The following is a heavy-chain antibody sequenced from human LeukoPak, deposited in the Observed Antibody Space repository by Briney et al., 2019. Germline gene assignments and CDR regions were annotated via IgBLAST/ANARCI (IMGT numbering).Heavy chain of an antibody. D-gene: IGHD5/OR15-5a*01. CDR1: GFTFGTFA. J-gene: IGHJ4*02. CDR2: IVGSGGYT. Sequence: GGSLRLSCTASGFTFGTFAMTWVRRAPGKGLEWVSSIVGSGGYTYYADSVKGRFTISRDNSKSTLSLQMNSLRAEDTAVYYCGKDSRGSSVRVFDCWGQGILVTVSS. CDR3: GKDSRGSSVRVFDC. V-gene: IGHV3-23*01.